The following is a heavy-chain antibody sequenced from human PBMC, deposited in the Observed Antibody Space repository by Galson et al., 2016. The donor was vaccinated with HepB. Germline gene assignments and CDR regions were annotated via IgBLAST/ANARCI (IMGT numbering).Heavy chain of an antibody. V-gene: IGHV3-48*04. J-gene: IGHJ4*02. CDR2: ISGDGYTT. CDR1: GFIFSEYS. Sequence: SLRLSCAASGFIFSEYSMNWVRQAPGKGLEWLAYISGDGYTTYYADSVKSRITISRDHAKNSLSLQMNSLCGEDTAVYYCARDYSNSWTPDHVDYWGRGTLVTVSS. CDR3: ARDYSNSWTPDHVDY. D-gene: IGHD3/OR15-3a*01.